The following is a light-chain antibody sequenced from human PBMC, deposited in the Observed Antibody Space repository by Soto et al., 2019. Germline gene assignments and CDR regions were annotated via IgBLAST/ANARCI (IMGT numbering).Light chain of an antibody. CDR2: LEGSGSY. CDR3: ETWDSSSHV. V-gene: IGLV4-60*03. Sequence: QPVLTQSSSASASLGSSVKLTCTLSSGRTGYIIAWHQQQPGKAPRYLMKLEGSGSYNKGSGVPDRFSGSSSGADRYLTISNVQPEDEADYYCETWDSSSHVFGGGTKLTVL. CDR1: SGRTGYI. J-gene: IGLJ2*01.